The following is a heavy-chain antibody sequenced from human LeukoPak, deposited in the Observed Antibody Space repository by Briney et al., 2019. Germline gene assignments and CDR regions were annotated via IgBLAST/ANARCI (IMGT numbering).Heavy chain of an antibody. CDR1: GYTLTELS. CDR2: FDPEDGET. J-gene: IGHJ3*02. V-gene: IGHV1-24*01. D-gene: IGHD3-22*01. Sequence: PWASVKVSCKVSGYTLTELSMHWVRQAPGKGLGWMGGFDPEDGETIYAQKFQGRVTMTEDTSTDTAYMELSSLRSEDTAVYYCATITMIVVGTDAFDIWGQGTMVTVSS. CDR3: ATITMIVVGTDAFDI.